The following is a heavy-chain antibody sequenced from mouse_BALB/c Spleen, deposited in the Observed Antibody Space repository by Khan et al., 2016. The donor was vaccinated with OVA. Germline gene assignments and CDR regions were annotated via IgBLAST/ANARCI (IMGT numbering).Heavy chain of an antibody. CDR1: GFTFSSYG. V-gene: IGHV5-6*01. CDR2: ISSGGNYT. J-gene: IGHJ4*01. Sequence: EVELVESGGDLVKPGGSLKLSCAAAGFTFSSYGMSWIRQTPDKRLEWVSTISSGGNYTYYPDSVKGRFTISRDNAKNTLYLQMSSLKSEDTAMYYCGRKYFRSPMDYWGQGTSVTVSS. CDR3: GRKYFRSPMDY.